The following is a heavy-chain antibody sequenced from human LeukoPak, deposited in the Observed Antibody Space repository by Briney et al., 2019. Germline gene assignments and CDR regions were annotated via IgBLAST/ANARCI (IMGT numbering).Heavy chain of an antibody. CDR1: GGSTRTYS. CDR3: ARHSSGVSAMDA. D-gene: IGHD2-8*01. J-gene: IGHJ6*03. V-gene: IGHV4-59*08. Sequence: PSETLSLTCAVSGGSTRTYSWSWIRQSPVKGLEWIGCFFYNGTTTYNPSLKSRVTVSVDTSKNQFSLKLSSVTAADTAVYYCARHSSGVSAMDALGKGNTVAVSS. CDR2: FFYNGTT.